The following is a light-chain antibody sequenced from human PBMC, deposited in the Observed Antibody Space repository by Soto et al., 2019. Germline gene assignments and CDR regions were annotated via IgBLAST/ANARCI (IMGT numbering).Light chain of an antibody. V-gene: IGLV2-14*01. J-gene: IGLJ2*01. CDR2: EVS. CDR3: GSYTSSTTLV. Sequence: QSALTQPASVSGSPGQSITISCTGTSSDVGGYNYVSWYQQHPGIAPKLVIYEVSNRPSGVSNRFSGSKSGNTASLTISGLQAEGEADYYCGSYTSSTTLVFGGGTKLTVL. CDR1: SSDVGGYNY.